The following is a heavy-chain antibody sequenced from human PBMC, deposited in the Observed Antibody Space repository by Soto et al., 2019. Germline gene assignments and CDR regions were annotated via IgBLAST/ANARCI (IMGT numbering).Heavy chain of an antibody. D-gene: IGHD2-15*01. CDR1: GYIFTSYW. CDR2: IYPDDSDT. V-gene: IGHV5-51*01. CDR3: ARHFIFSGSSDY. J-gene: IGHJ4*02. Sequence: PVESLKISCKGSGYIFTSYWICCFLQMPGKVLEWMGIIYPDDSDTRYSPSFQGQVTISADKSISTAYLQWSSLKASDTAMYYCARHFIFSGSSDYWGQGTLVTVSS.